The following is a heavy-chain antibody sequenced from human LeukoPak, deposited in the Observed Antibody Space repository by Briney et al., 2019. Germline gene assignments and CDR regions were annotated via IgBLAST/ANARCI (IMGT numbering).Heavy chain of an antibody. D-gene: IGHD3-10*02. CDR1: GFTFTDYY. CDR2: ITDSGTTI. V-gene: IGHV3-11*01. CDR3: ASLFGELSGDY. J-gene: IGHJ4*02. Sequence: GGSLRLSCAASGFTFTDYYMSWIRQAPGKGLEWVSYITDSGTTIYYADSVKGRFTISRDNAKNSLYLQMNSLRAADTAVYYCASLFGELSGDYWGQGTLVTVSS.